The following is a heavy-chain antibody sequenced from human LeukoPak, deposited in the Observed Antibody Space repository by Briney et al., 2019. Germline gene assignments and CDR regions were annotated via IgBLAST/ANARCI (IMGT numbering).Heavy chain of an antibody. CDR3: ARAGYCSGGSCPNWFDT. CDR2: IIPILGIA. Sequence: ASVKVSCKASGGTFSSYAISWVRQAPGQGLEWMGRIIPILGIANYAQKFQGRVTITADKSTSTAYMELSSLRSEDTAVYYCARAGYCSGGSCPNWFDTWGQGTLVTVSS. D-gene: IGHD2-15*01. J-gene: IGHJ5*02. V-gene: IGHV1-69*04. CDR1: GGTFSSYA.